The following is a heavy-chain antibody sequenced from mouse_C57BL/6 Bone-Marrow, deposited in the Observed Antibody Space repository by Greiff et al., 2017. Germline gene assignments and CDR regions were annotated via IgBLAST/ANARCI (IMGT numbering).Heavy chain of an antibody. J-gene: IGHJ2*01. D-gene: IGHD1-1*01. Sequence: QVQLQQPGAELVKPGASVKMSCKASGYTFTSYWITWVKQRPGQGLEWIGDIYPGSGSTNYNEKFKSKATLTVDTSSSTAYMQLSSLTSEDSAVYYCARGITTVVAFYYFDYWGQGTTLTVSS. CDR1: GYTFTSYW. CDR3: ARGITTVVAFYYFDY. CDR2: IYPGSGST. V-gene: IGHV1-55*01.